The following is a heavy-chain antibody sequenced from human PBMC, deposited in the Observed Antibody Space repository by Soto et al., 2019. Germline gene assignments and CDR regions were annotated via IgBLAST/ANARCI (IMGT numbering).Heavy chain of an antibody. CDR2: ISSSSSSNI. Sequence: EVQLVESGGGLVKPGGSLRLSCAASGFTFSTCSMNWVRQAPGKGLEWVSSISSSSSSNIYYADSVKGRFTITRDNAKNSLYLQMNSLRADDTAVYYCARDNGYDAATLDYWGQGTLVTVSS. D-gene: IGHD5-12*01. CDR1: GFTFSTCS. CDR3: ARDNGYDAATLDY. V-gene: IGHV3-21*02. J-gene: IGHJ4*02.